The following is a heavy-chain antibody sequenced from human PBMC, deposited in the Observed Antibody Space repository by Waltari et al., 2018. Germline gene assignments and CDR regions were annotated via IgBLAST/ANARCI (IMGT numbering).Heavy chain of an antibody. CDR3: SRGGDADKAGGI. CDR2: IHPSGTA. D-gene: IGHD3-3*01. J-gene: IGHJ4*02. Sequence: QVQLQQWGAGLLKPAETLSLTCAVYGGSCSNYYWSWIGQPPGMGLEWIGEIHPSGTAYYNASLKSRVSISVDTSNNQFSLRLSSVTAADTAEYYCSRGGDADKAGGIWGQGTLVTVSS. V-gene: IGHV4-34*01. CDR1: GGSCSNYY.